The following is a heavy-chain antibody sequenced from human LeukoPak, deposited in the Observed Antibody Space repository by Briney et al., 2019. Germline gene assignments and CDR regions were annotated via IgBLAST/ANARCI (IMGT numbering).Heavy chain of an antibody. CDR2: IYYSGST. CDR1: GGSISSHY. Sequence: PSETLSLTCTVSGGSISSHYWSWIRQPPGKGLEWIGYIYYSGSTNYNPSFKSRVTISVDTSKNQFSLKLSSVTAADTAVYYCASTPSGYDLGGAFDIWGQGTMVTVSS. V-gene: IGHV4-59*11. D-gene: IGHD5-12*01. CDR3: ASTPSGYDLGGAFDI. J-gene: IGHJ3*02.